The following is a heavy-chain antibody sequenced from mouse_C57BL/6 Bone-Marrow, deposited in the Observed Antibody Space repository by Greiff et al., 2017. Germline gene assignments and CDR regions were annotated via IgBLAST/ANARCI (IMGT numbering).Heavy chain of an antibody. CDR3: TRCHITTVVAHWYFDV. Sequence: VQLQQSGAELVRPGASVTLSCKASGYTFTDYEMHWVKQTPVHGLEWIGAIDPETGGTAYNQKFKGKAILTADKSSSTAYMELRSLTSEDSAVYYCTRCHITTVVAHWYFDVWGTGTTVTVSS. V-gene: IGHV1-15*01. D-gene: IGHD1-1*01. CDR2: IDPETGGT. J-gene: IGHJ1*03. CDR1: GYTFTDYE.